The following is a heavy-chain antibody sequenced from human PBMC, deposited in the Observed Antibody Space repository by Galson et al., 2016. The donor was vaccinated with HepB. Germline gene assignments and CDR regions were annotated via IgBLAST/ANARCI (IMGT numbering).Heavy chain of an antibody. Sequence: TLSLTCTVSGDSISSDGYYWSWIRQHPGKGLEWIGYISYGGSTYYSPSLKSRLTISVDTSKNQFSLKLSSVTAADTAVYYCARERGLYNNYFDYWGQGTLVTVSS. V-gene: IGHV4-31*03. CDR1: GDSISSDGYY. D-gene: IGHD3-16*01. CDR3: ARERGLYNNYFDY. CDR2: ISYGGST. J-gene: IGHJ4*02.